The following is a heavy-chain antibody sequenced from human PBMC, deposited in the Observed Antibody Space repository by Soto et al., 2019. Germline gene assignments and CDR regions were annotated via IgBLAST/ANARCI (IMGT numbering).Heavy chain of an antibody. D-gene: IGHD1-26*01. V-gene: IGHV3-53*01. Sequence: PGGSLRLSCAASGFTVSSNYMSWVRQAPGKGLERVSVIYTGGITYYADSVKGRFTISRDNSKNTLYLQMNSLRTEDTAVYYCARPRWGIYYYNIDVWGQGTTVTVSS. J-gene: IGHJ6*02. CDR2: IYTGGIT. CDR1: GFTVSSNY. CDR3: ARPRWGIYYYNIDV.